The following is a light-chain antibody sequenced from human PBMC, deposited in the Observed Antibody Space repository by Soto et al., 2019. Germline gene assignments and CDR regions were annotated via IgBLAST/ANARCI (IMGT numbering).Light chain of an antibody. CDR1: SSNIGAGYD. Sequence: QSVLTQPPSVSGAPGQRVTISCTGSSSNIGAGYDVHWYQQLPGTAPKLLIYRNSNRPSGVPDRFSGSKSGTSASLAITGXXAXXEAXYYCQSYDSSLSGSVFGGGTKLTVL. CDR2: RNS. CDR3: QSYDSSLSGSV. J-gene: IGLJ3*02. V-gene: IGLV1-40*01.